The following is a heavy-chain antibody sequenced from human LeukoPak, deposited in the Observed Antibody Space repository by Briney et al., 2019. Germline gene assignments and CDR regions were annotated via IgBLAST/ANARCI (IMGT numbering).Heavy chain of an antibody. J-gene: IGHJ4*02. CDR2: IRSKAYGGTT. CDR1: GFTFGDYA. D-gene: IGHD6-13*01. Sequence: GGSLRLSCTASGFTFGDYAMSWVRQAPGKGLEWGGFIRSKAYGGTTAYAASVKGRFTISRDDSKSIAYLQMNSLKTEDTAVYYCTRVIWEGSSSWYWTAFDYWGQGTLVTVSS. CDR3: TRVIWEGSSSWYWTAFDY. V-gene: IGHV3-49*04.